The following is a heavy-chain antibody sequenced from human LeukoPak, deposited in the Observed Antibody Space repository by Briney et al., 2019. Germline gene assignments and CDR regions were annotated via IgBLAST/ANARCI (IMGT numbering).Heavy chain of an antibody. CDR3: AVSRDYDSSGYTFDY. CDR1: ACTFSDYY. J-gene: IGHJ4*02. D-gene: IGHD3-22*01. Sequence: PGGSLRLSCAASACTFSDYYMSWIRQAPGKGLEWVPYISSSGSTLYYADSVKGRFTISRDIAKNSQYLQMNSLRAEDTAVYYCAVSRDYDSSGYTFDYWGQGTLVTVAS. V-gene: IGHV3-11*04. CDR2: ISSSGSTL.